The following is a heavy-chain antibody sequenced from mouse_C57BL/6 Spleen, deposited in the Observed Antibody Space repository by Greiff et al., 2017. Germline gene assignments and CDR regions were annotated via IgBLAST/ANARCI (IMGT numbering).Heavy chain of an antibody. CDR3: ARLNYYGSSYGAY. CDR2: IDPNSGGT. Sequence: QVQLQQPGAELVKPGASVKLSCKASGYTFTSYWMHWVKQRPGRGLEWIGRIDPNSGGTKYNEKFKGKATLTVDKPSSTAYMQLSSLTSEDSAVYYCARLNYYGSSYGAYWGQGTLVTVSA. J-gene: IGHJ3*01. CDR1: GYTFTSYW. V-gene: IGHV1-72*01. D-gene: IGHD1-1*01.